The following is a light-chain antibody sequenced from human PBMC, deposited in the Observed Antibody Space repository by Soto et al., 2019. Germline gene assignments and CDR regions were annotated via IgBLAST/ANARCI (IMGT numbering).Light chain of an antibody. V-gene: IGKV3-11*01. Sequence: EIVLTQSPATLSLSPGGRATLSCRASQSVSSYLVWYQQKPGQAPRLLIYHASNRATAIPARFSGSGSGTDFTLTISSLEPEDFAVYYCQQRSNWPPTFGQGTKVEIK. J-gene: IGKJ1*01. CDR1: QSVSSY. CDR3: QQRSNWPPT. CDR2: HAS.